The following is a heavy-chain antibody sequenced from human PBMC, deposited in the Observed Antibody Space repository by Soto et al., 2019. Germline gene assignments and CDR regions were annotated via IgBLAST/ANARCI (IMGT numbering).Heavy chain of an antibody. V-gene: IGHV1-2*04. Sequence: GASVKVSCKASGYTFTSFDINWVRQAPGQGLEWMGWINPNSGGTNYAQKFQGWVTMTRDTSISTAYMELSRLRSDDTAVYYCARDYGDYGGAFDIWGQGTMVTVSS. CDR3: ARDYGDYGGAFDI. CDR1: GYTFTSFD. J-gene: IGHJ3*02. CDR2: INPNSGGT. D-gene: IGHD4-17*01.